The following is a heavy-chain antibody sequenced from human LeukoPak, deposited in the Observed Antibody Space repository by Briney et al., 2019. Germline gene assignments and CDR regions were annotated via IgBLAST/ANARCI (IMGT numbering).Heavy chain of an antibody. V-gene: IGHV1-46*01. D-gene: IGHD3-22*01. Sequence: ASVKVSCKSSGYTFTSYYMHWVRQAPGQGLAWVGIINPSGGSTSYAQKFQGRVTMTRDTSTSTVYMELSSLRSEDTAVYYCATSMIGYGMDVWGQGTTVTVSS. CDR1: GYTFTSYY. J-gene: IGHJ6*02. CDR3: ATSMIGYGMDV. CDR2: INPSGGST.